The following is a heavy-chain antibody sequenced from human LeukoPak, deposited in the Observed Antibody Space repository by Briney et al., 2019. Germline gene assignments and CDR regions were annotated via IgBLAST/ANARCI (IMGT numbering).Heavy chain of an antibody. CDR1: GFTFTNYA. CDR2: IGGSGNST. J-gene: IGHJ4*02. Sequence: PGGSLRLSCAASGFTFTNYAMTWVRQAPGKGLEWVSGIGGSGNSTYYADSVKGRFTISRDDSKNTLYLQMNSLRAEDTAVYYCAKAQKTSVVVIPPFDYWGQGTLVTVSS. V-gene: IGHV3-23*01. D-gene: IGHD3-22*01. CDR3: AKAQKTSVVVIPPFDY.